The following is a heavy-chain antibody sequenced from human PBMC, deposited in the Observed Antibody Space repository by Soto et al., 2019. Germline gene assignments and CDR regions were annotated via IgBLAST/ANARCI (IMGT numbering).Heavy chain of an antibody. CDR3: ARIDIVATVDAFDI. CDR2: IYSGGST. D-gene: IGHD5-12*01. V-gene: IGHV3-53*04. Sequence: GGSLRLSCAASGFTVSSNYMSWVRQAPGKGLEWVSVIYSGGSTYYADSVKGRFTISRHNSKNTLYLQMNSLRAEDTAVYYCARIDIVATVDAFDIWGQGTMVTVSS. J-gene: IGHJ3*02. CDR1: GFTVSSNY.